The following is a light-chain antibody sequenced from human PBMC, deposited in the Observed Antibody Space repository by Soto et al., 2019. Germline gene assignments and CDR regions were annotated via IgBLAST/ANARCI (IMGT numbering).Light chain of an antibody. CDR2: LNSDGSH. CDR3: QTLRTCIYV. V-gene: IGLV4-69*01. J-gene: IGLJ1*01. Sequence: QPVLTQSPSASPSRGASVKLTCTLSSGHSSYAIAWHQQQPEKGPRYLMKLNSDGSHSKGDGIPDRFSGSSSGAERYLTISSLQSEYEAYCYCQTLRTCIYVFGTGTKVTVL. CDR1: SGHSSYA.